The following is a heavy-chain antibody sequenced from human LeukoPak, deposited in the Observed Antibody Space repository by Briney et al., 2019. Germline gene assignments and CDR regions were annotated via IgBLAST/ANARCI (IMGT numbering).Heavy chain of an antibody. D-gene: IGHD2-15*01. V-gene: IGHV3-30*02. J-gene: IGHJ4*02. Sequence: GGSLRLSCAASGFTFSSYGMHWVRQAPGKGLEWVAFIRYDGSNKYYADSVKGRFTISRDNSKNTLYLQMNSLRAEDTVVYYCAKEEFCSGGSCYPDYWGQGTLVTVSS. CDR2: IRYDGSNK. CDR3: AKEEFCSGGSCYPDY. CDR1: GFTFSSYG.